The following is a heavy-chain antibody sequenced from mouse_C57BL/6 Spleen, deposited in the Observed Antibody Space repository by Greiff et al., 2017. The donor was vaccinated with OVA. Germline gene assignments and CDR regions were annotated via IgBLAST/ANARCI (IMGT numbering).Heavy chain of an antibody. CDR1: GYTFTSYW. D-gene: IGHD2-5*01. CDR3: ASGYYSNYGAMDY. J-gene: IGHJ4*01. V-gene: IGHV1-64*01. CDR2: IHPNSGST. Sequence: QVHVKQSGAELVKPGASVKLSCKASGYTFTSYWMHWVKQRPGQGLEWIGMIHPNSGSTNYNEKFKSKATLTVDKSSSTAYMQLSSLTSEDSAVYYCASGYYSNYGAMDYWGQGTSVTVSS.